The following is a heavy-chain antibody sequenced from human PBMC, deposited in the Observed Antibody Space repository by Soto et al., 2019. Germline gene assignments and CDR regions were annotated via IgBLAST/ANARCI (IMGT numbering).Heavy chain of an antibody. V-gene: IGHV3-48*03. D-gene: IGHD5-18*01. J-gene: IGHJ6*02. Sequence: GGSLRLACTASGLTFSSSEMNWVRQAPGKGLEWSSYISSAGGGSIYYADSVKGRFTISRDNAKNSLYLQMNSLRAEDTAVYYCARAHSGYRYGQGGYYQYYTMDVWGQGTTVTVSS. CDR3: ARAHSGYRYGQGGYYQYYTMDV. CDR2: ISSAGGGSI. CDR1: GLTFSSSE.